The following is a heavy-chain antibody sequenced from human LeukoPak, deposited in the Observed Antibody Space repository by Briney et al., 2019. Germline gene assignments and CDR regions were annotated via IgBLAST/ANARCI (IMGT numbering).Heavy chain of an antibody. Sequence: SGTLSLTCTVSGGSISSYYWSWIRQPPGKGLEWIGYIFYSGSTNYNPSLKSRVTISADTSKNQFSLKLSSVTAADTAVYYCAREIRVPGYYGMDVWGQGTTVTVSS. CDR1: GGSISSYY. V-gene: IGHV4-59*01. CDR2: IFYSGST. J-gene: IGHJ6*02. D-gene: IGHD3-10*01. CDR3: AREIRVPGYYGMDV.